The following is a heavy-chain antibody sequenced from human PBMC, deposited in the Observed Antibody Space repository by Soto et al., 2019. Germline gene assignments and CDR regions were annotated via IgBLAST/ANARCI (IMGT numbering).Heavy chain of an antibody. CDR1: GYTFTGYY. D-gene: IGHD5-18*01. V-gene: IGHV1-2*04. J-gene: IGHJ4*02. CDR3: ARGGGLRYSSGYRCYFDY. Sequence: GASVKVSCKASGYTFTGYYMHWVRQAPGQGLEWMGWINPNSGGTNYAQKFQGWVTMTRDTSISTAYMELSRLRSDDTAVYYCARGGGLRYSSGYRCYFDYWGQGTLVTAPQ. CDR2: INPNSGGT.